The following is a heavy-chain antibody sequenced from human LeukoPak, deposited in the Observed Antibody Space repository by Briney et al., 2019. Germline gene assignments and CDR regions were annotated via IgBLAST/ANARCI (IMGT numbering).Heavy chain of an antibody. Sequence: ASVKVSCTASGYTFNNYYMYWVRQAPGQGLEWMGMINPSGGGTSYAQKFQGRVTMTRDTSTRTVYMEVSSLKPEDTAVYYCARQGAYSSAIGMGYWGQGTLVTVSS. CDR2: INPSGGGT. J-gene: IGHJ4*02. CDR1: GYTFNNYY. CDR3: ARQGAYSSAIGMGY. V-gene: IGHV1-46*02. D-gene: IGHD6-19*01.